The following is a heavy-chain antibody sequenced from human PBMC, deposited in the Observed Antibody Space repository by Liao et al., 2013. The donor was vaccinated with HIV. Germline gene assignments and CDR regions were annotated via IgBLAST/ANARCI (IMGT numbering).Heavy chain of an antibody. Sequence: QVQLQESGPGLVKPSETLSLTCTVSGGSISSYYWSWIRQPAGKGLEWIGRIYSSGSTNYNPSLKSRVTMSADTSKNQFSLKLSSVTAADTAVYYCARVAPNYDSSGYYSPYYFYMDVWGKGTTVTVSS. V-gene: IGHV4-4*07. CDR2: IYSSGST. CDR3: ARVAPNYDSSGYYSPYYFYMDV. CDR1: GGSISSYY. D-gene: IGHD3-22*01. J-gene: IGHJ6*03.